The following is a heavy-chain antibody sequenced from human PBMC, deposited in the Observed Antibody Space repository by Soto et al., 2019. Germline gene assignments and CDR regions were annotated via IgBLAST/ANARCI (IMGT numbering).Heavy chain of an antibody. CDR1: SFISSIVE. CDR3: GRESPTLTEAESY. CDR2: SSTTGNII. Sequence: GGSLRLSSQASSFISSIVESNWVRQAPGKGLEWTSYSSTTGNIIEYAGCVKGRFTISRDNAKNSVYLEMKRLRVDDPAVYYCGRESPTLTEAESYWGRGSLVAVAS. V-gene: IGHV3-48*03. J-gene: IGHJ4*02.